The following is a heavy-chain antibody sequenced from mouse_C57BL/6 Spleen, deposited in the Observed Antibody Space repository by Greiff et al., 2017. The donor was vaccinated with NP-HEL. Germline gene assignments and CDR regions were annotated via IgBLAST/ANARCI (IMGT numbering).Heavy chain of an antibody. D-gene: IGHD1-1*01. Sequence: EVNVVESGEGLVKPGGSLKLSCAASGFTFSSYAMSWVRQTPEKRLEWVAYISSGGDYIYYADTVKGRFTISRDNARNTLYLQMSSLKSEDTAMYYCTRDFYYYGSSYFDYWGQGTTLTVSS. J-gene: IGHJ2*01. CDR2: ISSGGDYI. CDR1: GFTFSSYA. CDR3: TRDFYYYGSSYFDY. V-gene: IGHV5-9-1*02.